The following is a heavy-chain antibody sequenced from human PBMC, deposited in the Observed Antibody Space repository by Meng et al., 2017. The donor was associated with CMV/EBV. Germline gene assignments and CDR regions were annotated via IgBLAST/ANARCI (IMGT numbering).Heavy chain of an antibody. CDR2: IIPILGIA. CDR3: ARTGVFSRGKVVWFDP. D-gene: IGHD1-14*01. J-gene: IGHJ5*02. Sequence: SVKVSCKASGGTFSSYAISWVRQAPGQGLEWMGGIIPILGIANYAQKFQGRVTITADKSTSTAYMELSSLRSEDTAVYYCARTGVFSRGKVVWFDPWGQGTLVTVSS. CDR1: GGTFSSYA. V-gene: IGHV1-69*10.